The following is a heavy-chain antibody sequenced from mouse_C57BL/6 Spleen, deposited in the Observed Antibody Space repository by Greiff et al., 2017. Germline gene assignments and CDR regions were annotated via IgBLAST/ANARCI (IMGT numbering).Heavy chain of an antibody. V-gene: IGHV1-26*01. Sequence: EVQLQQSGPELVKPGASVKISCKASGYTFTDYYMNWVKQSHGKSLEWIGDINPNNGGTSYNQKFKGKATLTVDKSSSTAYMELRSLTSEDSAVYYCARPPLPLGYCDVWGTGTTVTVSS. CDR2: INPNNGGT. D-gene: IGHD2-1*01. CDR3: ARPPLPLGYCDV. J-gene: IGHJ1*03. CDR1: GYTFTDYY.